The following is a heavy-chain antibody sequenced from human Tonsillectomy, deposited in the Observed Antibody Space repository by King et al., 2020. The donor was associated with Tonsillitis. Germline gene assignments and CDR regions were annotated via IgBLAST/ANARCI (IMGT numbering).Heavy chain of an antibody. V-gene: IGHV3-53*01. J-gene: IGHJ4*02. CDR2: IYRGGST. Sequence: VQLVESGGGLIQPGGSLRLSCAASGVTVSDNYMSWVRQAPGKGLEWVSVIYRGGSTYDADFVKGGFTISRDTSKNTLYLQMSSLRAEDTAVYYCTREGGWLGELPSIWGQGTLVTVSS. CDR1: GVTVSDNY. D-gene: IGHD3-10*01. CDR3: TREGGWLGELPSI.